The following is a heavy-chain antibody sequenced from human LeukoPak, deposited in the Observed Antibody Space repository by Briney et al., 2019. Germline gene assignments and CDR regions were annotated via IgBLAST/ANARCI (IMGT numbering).Heavy chain of an antibody. CDR3: ARGQWRDNY. Sequence: SETLSLTCTVSGGSISSSFYHWGWIRQPPGKGLEWIGSIYYSGNTYYNPSLKSRVTISVDTSKNQFSLKLSSVTAADTAVYYCARGQWRDNYCGQGNLVTVSS. J-gene: IGHJ4*02. CDR1: GGSISSSFYH. CDR2: IYYSGNT. V-gene: IGHV4-39*01. D-gene: IGHD6-19*01.